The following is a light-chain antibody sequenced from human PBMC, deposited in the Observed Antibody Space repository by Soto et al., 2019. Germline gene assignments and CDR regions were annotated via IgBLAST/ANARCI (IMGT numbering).Light chain of an antibody. J-gene: IGKJ2*01. CDR3: QQYGGSPPYT. V-gene: IGKV3-20*01. Sequence: EIVLTQSPDTLSLSPGERATLSCRASFTISNNYLAWYQQKPGQAPRLLIYGTSNRATGIPDRFSGSGSETDFTLTITRLEPEDLAVYFCQQYGGSPPYTFGQGTKLEI. CDR1: FTISNNY. CDR2: GTS.